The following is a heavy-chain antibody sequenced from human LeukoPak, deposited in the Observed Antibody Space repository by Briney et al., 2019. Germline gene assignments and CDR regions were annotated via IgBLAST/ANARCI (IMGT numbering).Heavy chain of an antibody. CDR3: ARGYSSGSNFDY. J-gene: IGHJ4*02. D-gene: IGHD6-19*01. CDR2: ISYDGSNK. Sequence: GRSLRLSCAASGFTFSSYAMHWVRQAPGKGLEWVAVISYDGSNKYYADSVKGRFTFSRDNSRNTLYLQMNGLRAEDTAVYYCARGYSSGSNFDYWGQGTLVTVSS. V-gene: IGHV3-30-3*01. CDR1: GFTFSSYA.